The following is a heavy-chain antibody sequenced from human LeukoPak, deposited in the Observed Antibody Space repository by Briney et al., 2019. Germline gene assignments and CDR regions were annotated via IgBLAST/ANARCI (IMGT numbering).Heavy chain of an antibody. CDR2: IRYDGSNQ. J-gene: IGHJ5*02. D-gene: IGHD2-15*01. CDR1: GFTFSDYG. V-gene: IGHV3-30*02. CDR3: ARGADGVSSNSRGWFDP. Sequence: GGSLRLSCAASGFTFSDYGMHWVRQAPGKGLEWVAFIRYDGSNQYSADSVKGRFAISRDNSKNTLYLQMNSLRAEDTAVYYCARGADGVSSNSRGWFDPWGQGTLVTVSS.